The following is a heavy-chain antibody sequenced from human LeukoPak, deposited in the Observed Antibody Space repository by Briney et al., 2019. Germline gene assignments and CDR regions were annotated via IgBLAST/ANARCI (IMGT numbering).Heavy chain of an antibody. J-gene: IGHJ4*02. Sequence: SETLSLTCAVYGGSFSGYYWSWIRQPPGKGLEWIGEISHSGSTNYNPSLKSRVTISVDTSKNQFSLKLSSVTAADTAVYYCARKTSYSSSSFDYWGQGTLVTVSS. V-gene: IGHV4-34*01. CDR2: ISHSGST. D-gene: IGHD6-6*01. CDR3: ARKTSYSSSSFDY. CDR1: GGSFSGYY.